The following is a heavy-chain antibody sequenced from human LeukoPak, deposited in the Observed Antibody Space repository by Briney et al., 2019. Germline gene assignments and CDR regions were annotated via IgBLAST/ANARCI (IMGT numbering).Heavy chain of an antibody. Sequence: GGSLRLSCAASVFTVSSNYMSWVRHAPGKGVEWVSVIYSGGSTYYGDSVKGRLTISRDNSNNTLYLHMNSLRAEDTAVYYCARGWNYDDINWGQAALVTVSS. CDR1: VFTVSSNY. CDR3: ARGWNYDDIN. J-gene: IGHJ4*02. V-gene: IGHV3-66*02. CDR2: IYSGGST. D-gene: IGHD1-7*01.